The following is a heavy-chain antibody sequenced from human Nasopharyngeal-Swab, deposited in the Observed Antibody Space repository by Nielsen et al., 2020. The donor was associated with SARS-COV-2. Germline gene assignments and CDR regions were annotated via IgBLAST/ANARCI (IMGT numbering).Heavy chain of an antibody. D-gene: IGHD3-3*01. Sequence: SLKISCAASGFTFDDYAMHWVRQAPGKGLEWVSGISWNSGSIGYADSVKGRFTISRDNAKNSPYLQMNSLRAEDTALYYCAKDGPDFWSGQNSGGMDVWGQGTTVTVSS. CDR2: ISWNSGSI. V-gene: IGHV3-9*01. CDR1: GFTFDDYA. J-gene: IGHJ6*02. CDR3: AKDGPDFWSGQNSGGMDV.